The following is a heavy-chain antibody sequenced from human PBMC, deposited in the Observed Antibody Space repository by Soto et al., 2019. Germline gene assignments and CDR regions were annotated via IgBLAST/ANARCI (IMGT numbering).Heavy chain of an antibody. CDR2: ISGSGGST. CDR1: GFTFSSYA. D-gene: IGHD3-9*01. J-gene: IGHJ4*02. Sequence: EVQLLESGGGLVQPGGSLRLSCAASGFTFSSYAMSWVRQAPGKGLEWVAAISGSGGSTYYADSVKGRFTISRDNAKNTLSLQMNSLRAEDTAVYYCAKAPLNAYYICTSPSGPGYFDYWGQGTLVTVSS. CDR3: AKAPLNAYYICTSPSGPGYFDY. V-gene: IGHV3-23*01.